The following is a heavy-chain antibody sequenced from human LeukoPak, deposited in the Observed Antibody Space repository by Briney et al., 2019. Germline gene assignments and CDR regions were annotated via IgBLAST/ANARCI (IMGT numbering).Heavy chain of an antibody. J-gene: IGHJ4*02. CDR2: IRYDGSNK. CDR3: AKCGMATITQFDY. D-gene: IGHD5-24*01. V-gene: IGHV3-30*02. CDR1: GFTFSSYG. Sequence: GGSLRLSCAASGFTFSSYGMHWVRQAPGKGLEWVAFIRYDGSNKYYADSVKGRFTISRDNPKNTLYLQMNSLRAEDTAVYYCAKCGMATITQFDYWGQGTLVTVSS.